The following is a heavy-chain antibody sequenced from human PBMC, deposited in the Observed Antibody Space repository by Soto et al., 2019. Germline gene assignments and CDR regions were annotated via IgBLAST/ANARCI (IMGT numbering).Heavy chain of an antibody. D-gene: IGHD1-26*01. CDR2: MNPDSGNP. CDR1: GYTFTSYD. Sequence: QVQLVQSGAEVKKPGASVKVSCKASGYTFTSYDINWVRQATGQGLEWMGWMNPDSGNPGYAQKFQGRDTMTRNTSIRTTYMELSSLRSEDTAVYYCARETSGSYRLDYWGQGTLVTVSS. J-gene: IGHJ4*02. V-gene: IGHV1-8*01. CDR3: ARETSGSYRLDY.